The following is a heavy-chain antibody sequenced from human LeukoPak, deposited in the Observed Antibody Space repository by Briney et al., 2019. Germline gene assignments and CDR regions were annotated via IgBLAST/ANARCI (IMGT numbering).Heavy chain of an antibody. D-gene: IGHD3-3*01. Sequence: GGSLRLSCAASGFTFSNAWMSWVRQAPGKGLEWVGRIKSKTDGGTTDYAAPVKGRFTISRDDSKNTLYLQMNSLKTEDTAVYYCTTNVLRFLEGHYYYYYGMDVWGQGTTVTVSS. J-gene: IGHJ6*02. CDR2: IKSKTDGGTT. V-gene: IGHV3-15*01. CDR1: GFTFSNAW. CDR3: TTNVLRFLEGHYYYYYGMDV.